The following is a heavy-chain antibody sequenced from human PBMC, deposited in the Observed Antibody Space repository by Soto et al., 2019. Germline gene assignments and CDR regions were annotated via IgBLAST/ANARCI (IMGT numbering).Heavy chain of an antibody. D-gene: IGHD3-10*01. CDR1: GCSMSDYY. V-gene: IGHV4-59*01. Sequence: XETLSLTCTVAGCSMSDYYWSWIRQPPGKGLEWIGYILYTGYTNYNPSLKSRITISIDTSRNQFSLRLSSVTAADTAVYYCARERGEWFGDLLPHGWFDHWSQGTLVTVSS. CDR3: ARERGEWFGDLLPHGWFDH. J-gene: IGHJ5*02. CDR2: ILYTGYT.